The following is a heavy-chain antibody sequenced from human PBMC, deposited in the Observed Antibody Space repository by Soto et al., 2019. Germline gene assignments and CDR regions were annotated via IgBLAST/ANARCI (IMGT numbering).Heavy chain of an antibody. CDR1: GFSLSTSGVG. CDR2: IYWNDDK. CDR3: AHRHWPARGAMDPIHNWFDP. V-gene: IGHV2-5*01. J-gene: IGHJ5*02. Sequence: GSGPTLVNPTQTLTLTCTFSGFSLSTSGVGVGWIRQPPGKALEWLALIYWNDDKRYSPSLKSRLTITKDTSKNQVVLTMTNMDPVDTATYYCAHRHWPARGAMDPIHNWFDPWGQGTLVTVSS. D-gene: IGHD3-10*01.